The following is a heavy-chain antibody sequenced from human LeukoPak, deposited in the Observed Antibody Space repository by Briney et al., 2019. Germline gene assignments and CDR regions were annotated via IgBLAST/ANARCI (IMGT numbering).Heavy chain of an antibody. CDR1: GFSFSDYY. CDR2: INSDGSST. J-gene: IGHJ4*02. Sequence: PGGSLRLSCAASGFSFSDYYMSWMRQAPGKGLVWVSRINSDGSSTSYADSVKGRFTISRDNAKNTLYLQMNSLRAEDTAVYYCARDSYGDHPNHWGQGTLVTVSS. V-gene: IGHV3-74*01. D-gene: IGHD4-17*01. CDR3: ARDSYGDHPNH.